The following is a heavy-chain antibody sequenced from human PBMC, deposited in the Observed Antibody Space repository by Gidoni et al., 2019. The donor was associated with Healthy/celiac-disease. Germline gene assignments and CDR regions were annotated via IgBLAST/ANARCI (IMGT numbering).Heavy chain of an antibody. CDR2: INHSGST. Sequence: GLEWIGEINHSGSTNYNPSLKSRVTISVDTSKNQFSLKLSSVTAADTAVYYCARFRRGLPGEVDLITGTTMAIDYWGQGTLVTVSS. D-gene: IGHD1-7*01. J-gene: IGHJ4*02. CDR3: ARFRRGLPGEVDLITGTTMAIDY. V-gene: IGHV4-34*01.